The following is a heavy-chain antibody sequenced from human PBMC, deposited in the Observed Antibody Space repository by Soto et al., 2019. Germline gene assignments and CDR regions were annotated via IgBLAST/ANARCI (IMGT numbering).Heavy chain of an antibody. V-gene: IGHV4-30-4*01. CDR3: ARGRYCLTGRCFPNWFDS. CDR2: IYKSATT. CDR1: GDSISTVDYF. D-gene: IGHD2-15*01. J-gene: IGHJ5*01. Sequence: SETLSLTCSVSGDSISTVDYFWAWIRQPPGQALEYIGYIYKSATTYYNPSSESRVAISLDTSKSQFSLNVTSVTAADTAVYFCARGRYCLTGRCFPNWFDSWGQGTLVTVSS.